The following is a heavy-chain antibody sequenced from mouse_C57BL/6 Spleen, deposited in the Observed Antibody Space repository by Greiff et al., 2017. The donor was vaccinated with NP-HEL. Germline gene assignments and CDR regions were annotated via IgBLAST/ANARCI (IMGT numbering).Heavy chain of an antibody. D-gene: IGHD2-4*01. CDR1: GYTFTSYW. CDR3: ARSHDYDDY. CDR2: IDPSDSYT. Sequence: QVQLQQPGAELVRPGTSVKLSCKASGYTFTSYWMHWVKQRPGQGLEWIGVIDPSDSYTNYNQKFKGKATLTVDTSSSTAYMQLSSLTSEDSAVYYCARSHDYDDYWGQGTTLTVSS. V-gene: IGHV1-59*01. J-gene: IGHJ2*01.